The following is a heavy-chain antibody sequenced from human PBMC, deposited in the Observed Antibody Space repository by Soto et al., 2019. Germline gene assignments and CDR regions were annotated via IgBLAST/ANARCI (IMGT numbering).Heavy chain of an antibody. Sequence: GGSLRLSCAASGFTFSSYGMHWVRQAPGKGLEWVAVISYDGRNKYYADSVKGRFTISRDNSKNTLYLQMNSLRAEDTAVYYCAKALTERSPLQHWGQGTLVTVSS. V-gene: IGHV3-30*18. CDR1: GFTFSSYG. CDR2: ISYDGRNK. CDR3: AKALTERSPLQH. J-gene: IGHJ1*01. D-gene: IGHD1-1*01.